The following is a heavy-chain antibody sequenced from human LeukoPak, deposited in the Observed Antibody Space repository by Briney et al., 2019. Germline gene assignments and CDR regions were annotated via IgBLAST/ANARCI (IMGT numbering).Heavy chain of an antibody. J-gene: IGHJ3*02. D-gene: IGHD3-9*01. Sequence: PSETLSLTCAVYGGSFSGYYWSWIRQPPGKGLEWIGEINHSGSTNYNPSLKSRVTISVDTSKNQFSLKLSSVTAADTAVYYCARESQNYDILTGYYKRDAFDIWGQGTMVTVSS. CDR3: ARESQNYDILTGYYKRDAFDI. CDR1: GGSFSGYY. CDR2: INHSGST. V-gene: IGHV4-34*01.